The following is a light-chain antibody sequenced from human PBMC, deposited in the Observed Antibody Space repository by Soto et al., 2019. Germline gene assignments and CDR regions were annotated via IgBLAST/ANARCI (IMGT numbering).Light chain of an antibody. CDR2: DVS. CDR3: SSYTRINTYV. Sequence: QSALTQPASVSGSPGQSITISCTGTSSDVGIYNYVSWYQQHPGKAPKLKIYDVSNRPSGVPNRFSGSKSGNTASLTISGLQAEDEGDYYCSSYTRINTYVFGTGTKLTVL. CDR1: SSDVGIYNY. V-gene: IGLV2-14*03. J-gene: IGLJ1*01.